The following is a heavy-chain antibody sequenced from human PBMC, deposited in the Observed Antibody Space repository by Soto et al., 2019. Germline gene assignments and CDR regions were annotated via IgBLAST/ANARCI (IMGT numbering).Heavy chain of an antibody. CDR2: ISWNSGSI. Sequence: DVQLVESGGGLVQPGRSLRLSCAASGFTFDDYAMHWVRQAPGKGLEWVSGISWNSGSIGYADSVKGRFTISRDNAKNSLYLQMNSLRAEDTALYYCAKDMPYSCSSGGFDYGGQGTLVTVSS. CDR3: AKDMPYSCSSGGFDY. D-gene: IGHD6-6*01. J-gene: IGHJ4*02. CDR1: GFTFDDYA. V-gene: IGHV3-9*01.